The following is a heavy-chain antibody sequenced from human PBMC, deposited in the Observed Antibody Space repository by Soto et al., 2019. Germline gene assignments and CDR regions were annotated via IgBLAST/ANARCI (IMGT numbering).Heavy chain of an antibody. Sequence: SVKVSCKASGGTFSSYAISWVRQAPGQGLEWMGGIIPIFGTANYAQKFQGRVTITADESTSTAYMELSSLRSEDTAVYYCARGRIVARQLRYYYYGMDVWGQGTTVTVSS. V-gene: IGHV1-69*13. CDR1: GGTFSSYA. D-gene: IGHD6-6*01. J-gene: IGHJ6*02. CDR2: IIPIFGTA. CDR3: ARGRIVARQLRYYYYGMDV.